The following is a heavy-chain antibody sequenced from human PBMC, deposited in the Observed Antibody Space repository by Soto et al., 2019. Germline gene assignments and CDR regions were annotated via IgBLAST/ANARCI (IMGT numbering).Heavy chain of an antibody. CDR2: IKHDGSEV. J-gene: IGHJ5*02. CDR3: AGIQNNWFDP. Sequence: EVQLVESGGGLVQPGGSLRLTRTASGFTFSSSWMAWVRQAPGKGLEWVGNIKHDGSEVYYLDSVRGRFTISRDSAWKSLYLQVNSLRAEDTAVYYCAGIQNNWFDPWGQGTLVAVSS. V-gene: IGHV3-7*01. CDR1: GFTFSSSW.